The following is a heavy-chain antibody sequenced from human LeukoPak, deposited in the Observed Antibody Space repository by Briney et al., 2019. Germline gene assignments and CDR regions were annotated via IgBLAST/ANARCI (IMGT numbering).Heavy chain of an antibody. V-gene: IGHV3-9*03. Sequence: GGSQRLSCAASGFTFDDYAMHWVRQAPGKGLEWVSGISWNSGKIGYADSVKGRFTISRDNAKNSLYLQMNSLRGEDMALYYCAKDISAVDACYLDYWGQGTLVTVSS. CDR2: ISWNSGKI. D-gene: IGHD6-19*01. CDR1: GFTFDDYA. J-gene: IGHJ4*02. CDR3: AKDISAVDACYLDY.